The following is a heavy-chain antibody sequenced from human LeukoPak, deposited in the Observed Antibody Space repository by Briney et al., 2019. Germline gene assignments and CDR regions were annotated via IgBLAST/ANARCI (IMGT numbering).Heavy chain of an antibody. CDR2: IYYSGST. J-gene: IGHJ6*02. D-gene: IGHD3-9*01. CDR1: GGSISSYY. CDR3: AIVGGEYFDWLLPSDGEPHYYYGMDV. Sequence: SETLSLTCTVSGGSISSYYWSWIRQPPGKGLEWIGYIYYSGSTNYNPSLKSRVTISVETSKNQFSLKLSSVTAADPAVYYCAIVGGEYFDWLLPSDGEPHYYYGMDVWGQGTTVTVSS. V-gene: IGHV4-59*01.